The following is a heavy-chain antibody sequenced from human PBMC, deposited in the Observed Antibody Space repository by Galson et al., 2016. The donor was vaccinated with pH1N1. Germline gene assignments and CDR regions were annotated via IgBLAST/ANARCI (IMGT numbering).Heavy chain of an antibody. CDR1: GFTFSNHG. V-gene: IGHV7-4-1*02. D-gene: IGHD3-9*01. CDR2: INTKTGNP. Sequence: SVKVSCKASGFTFSNHGINWVRQAPGQGLEWMGWINTKTGNPTYAQGFTGRFVFSLDTSVNTAYLQINSLKADDTAVYYCGRETPSPSPTVLRYFDWSRGLSAFDMWGRGTLVTVSS. J-gene: IGHJ3*02. CDR3: GRETPSPSPTVLRYFDWSRGLSAFDM.